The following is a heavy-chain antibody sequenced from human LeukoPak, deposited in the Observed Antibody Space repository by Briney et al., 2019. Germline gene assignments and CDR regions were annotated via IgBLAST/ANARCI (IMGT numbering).Heavy chain of an antibody. J-gene: IGHJ4*02. CDR2: IYSGGST. Sequence: PGGSLRLSCAASGFTVNNNYMTWVRQVPGKGLEWVSVIYSGGSTYYADSVKGRFTISRDNSKKTLYLQMNSLRAEDTAVYYCAKVIQGSSTSTGLDYWGQGTLVTVSS. D-gene: IGHD2-2*01. CDR1: GFTVNNNY. V-gene: IGHV3-66*01. CDR3: AKVIQGSSTSTGLDY.